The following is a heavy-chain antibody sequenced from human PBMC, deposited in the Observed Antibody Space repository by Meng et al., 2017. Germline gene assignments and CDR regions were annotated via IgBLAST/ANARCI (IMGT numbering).Heavy chain of an antibody. CDR1: GYTFTSYD. D-gene: IGHD3-10*01. CDR2: MNPNSGNT. J-gene: IGHJ5*02. Sequence: QVQLVQSGGEVKQPGASVKVSFKASGYTFTSYDINWVRQATGQGLEWMGWMNPNSGNTGYAQKFQGRVTITRNTSISTAYMELSSLRSEDTAVYYCARGYYGSGLFDPWGQGTLVTVSS. V-gene: IGHV1-8*03. CDR3: ARGYYGSGLFDP.